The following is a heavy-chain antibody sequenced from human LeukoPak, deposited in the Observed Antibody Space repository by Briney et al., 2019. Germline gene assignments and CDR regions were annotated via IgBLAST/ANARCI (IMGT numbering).Heavy chain of an antibody. D-gene: IGHD2-2*02. J-gene: IGHJ3*02. CDR2: IWSSGGGI. V-gene: IGHV3-21*01. CDR3: ARGQTIRGGAFDI. CDR1: GFTFRSSY. Sequence: GGSLRLSCAASGFTFRSSYMTWVRQAPGKGLEWISSIWSSGGGISYADSVQGRFTISRDNAENSLYLQMSSLRAEDTAVYYCARGQTIRGGAFDIWGQGTMVTVSS.